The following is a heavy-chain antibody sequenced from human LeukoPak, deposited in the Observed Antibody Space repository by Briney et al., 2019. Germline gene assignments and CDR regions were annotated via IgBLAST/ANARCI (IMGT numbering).Heavy chain of an antibody. D-gene: IGHD3-3*01. CDR1: GYSITNGYY. Sequence: SETLSLTCDVSGYSITNGYYWGWIRQPPGKGLQWIGSIHHSGATSYNPSLKTRVTTSVDTSKNQFSLRLSSVTAADTAVYFCAVSFGGYDAGFYWGQGTLVTVSS. CDR2: IHHSGAT. V-gene: IGHV4-38-2*01. CDR3: AVSFGGYDAGFY. J-gene: IGHJ4*02.